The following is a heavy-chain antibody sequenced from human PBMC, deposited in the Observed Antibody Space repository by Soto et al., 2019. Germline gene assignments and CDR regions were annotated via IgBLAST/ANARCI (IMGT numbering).Heavy chain of an antibody. CDR1: GFTFSSYA. J-gene: IGHJ4*02. V-gene: IGHV3-23*01. D-gene: IGHD6-19*01. CDR2: ISGSGGST. CDR3: ANSPGIAVATAFDY. Sequence: GGSLRLSCAASGFTFSSYAMSWVRQAPGKGLEWVSAISGSGGSTYYADSVKGRFTISRDNSKNTLYLQMNSLRAEDTAVYYCANSPGIAVATAFDYWGQGTLVTVSS.